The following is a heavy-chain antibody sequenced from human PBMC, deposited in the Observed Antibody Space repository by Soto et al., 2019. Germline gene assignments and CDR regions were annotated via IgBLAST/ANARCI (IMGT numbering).Heavy chain of an antibody. V-gene: IGHV4-59*08. CDR1: GGSITSHY. CDR3: ARHPHWLRFSGSYLRLSWFDP. CDR2: IHHSGST. Sequence: PSETLSLTCSVSGGSITSHYCSWFRQPPGKGLEWIGYIHHSGSTSYNPSLKSRVTMSVDTSKNQFSLKVNSVTAADTAVYYCARHPHWLRFSGSYLRLSWFDPWGQGTLVPVSS. J-gene: IGHJ5*02. D-gene: IGHD3-10*01.